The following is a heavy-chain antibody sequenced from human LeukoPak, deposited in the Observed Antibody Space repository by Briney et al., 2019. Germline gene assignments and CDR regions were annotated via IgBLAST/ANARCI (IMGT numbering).Heavy chain of an antibody. CDR3: ARVRGGYCSSTSCSHGMDY. D-gene: IGHD2-2*01. CDR1: GFTFSSYW. V-gene: IGHV3-7*01. Sequence: PGGSLRLSCAASGFTFSSYWMSWVRQAPGKGLDWVANIKQDGSEKDYVDSVKGRFTISRDNAKNSLYLQMNSLRAEDTAVYYCARVRGGYCSSTSCSHGMDYWGQGTLVTVSS. CDR2: IKQDGSEK. J-gene: IGHJ4*02.